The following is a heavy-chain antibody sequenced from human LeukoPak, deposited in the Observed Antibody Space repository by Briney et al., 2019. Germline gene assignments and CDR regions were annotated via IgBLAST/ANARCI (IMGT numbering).Heavy chain of an antibody. CDR2: ISGDGGST. V-gene: IGHV3-43*02. Sequence: PGGSLRLSCAASGFTFDDYAMHWLRQAPGKGLDWVSLISGDGGSTYYADSVKGRFTISRDNSKNSLYPQMNSLRTEDTALYYCARSGVGWYGKGDYWGQGTLVTVSS. J-gene: IGHJ4*02. D-gene: IGHD6-19*01. CDR1: GFTFDDYA. CDR3: ARSGVGWYGKGDY.